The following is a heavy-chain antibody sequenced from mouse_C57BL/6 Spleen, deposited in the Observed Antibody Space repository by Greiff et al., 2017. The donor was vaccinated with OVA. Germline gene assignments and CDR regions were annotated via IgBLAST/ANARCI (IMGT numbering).Heavy chain of an antibody. CDR1: GFTFSSYG. J-gene: IGHJ4*01. V-gene: IGHV5-6*01. Sequence: EVKVVESGGDLVKPGGSLKLSCAASGFTFSSYGMSWVRQTPDKRLEWVATISSGGSSTYYPARVKGRFTISRDKAKNTLYLQMSSLKAEDTAMYYWARQGDYDRVYYDAMDYWGQGTSVTVSS. D-gene: IGHD2-4*01. CDR2: ISSGGSST. CDR3: ARQGDYDRVYYDAMDY.